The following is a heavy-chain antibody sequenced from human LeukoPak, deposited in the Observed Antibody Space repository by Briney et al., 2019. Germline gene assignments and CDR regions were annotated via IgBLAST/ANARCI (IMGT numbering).Heavy chain of an antibody. V-gene: IGHV3-66*01. Sequence: GGSLRLSCAASGFTVSSNYMSWVRQAPGKGLEWVSVIYSGGSTYYADPVKGRFTISRDNSKNTLYLQMNSLRAEDTAVYYCARDMGYYYDSSGYYPAFDIWGQGTMVTVSS. D-gene: IGHD3-22*01. CDR2: IYSGGST. CDR1: GFTVSSNY. CDR3: ARDMGYYYDSSGYYPAFDI. J-gene: IGHJ3*02.